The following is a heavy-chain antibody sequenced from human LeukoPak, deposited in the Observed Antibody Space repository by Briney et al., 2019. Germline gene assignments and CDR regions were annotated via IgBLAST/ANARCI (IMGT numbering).Heavy chain of an antibody. CDR2: ISSSGYTI. CDR1: GFTFSNYE. V-gene: IGHV3-48*03. J-gene: IGHJ4*02. Sequence: GGSLRLSCAASGFTFSNYEMNWVRQAPGKGLDRFSYISSSGYTIYYADSVKGRFTISRDNAKNSLYLQMNSLRAEDTAVYYCARVLPYFDYWGQGTLVTVSS. CDR3: ARVLPYFDY.